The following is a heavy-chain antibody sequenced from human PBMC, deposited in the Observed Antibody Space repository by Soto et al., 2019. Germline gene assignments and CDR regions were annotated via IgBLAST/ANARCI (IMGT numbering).Heavy chain of an antibody. CDR1: GGSISSSSYY. CDR3: ARHQLRFVGIRRSNWFDP. Sequence: SETLSLTCTVSGGSISSSSYYWGWIRQPPGKGLEWIGSIYYSGSTYYNPSLKSRVTISVDTSKNQFSLKLSSVTAADTAVYYCARHQLRFVGIRRSNWFDPWGQGTLVTVSS. V-gene: IGHV4-39*01. D-gene: IGHD3-3*01. J-gene: IGHJ5*02. CDR2: IYYSGST.